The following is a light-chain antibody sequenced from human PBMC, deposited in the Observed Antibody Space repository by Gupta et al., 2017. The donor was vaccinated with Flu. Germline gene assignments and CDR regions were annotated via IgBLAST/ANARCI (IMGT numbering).Light chain of an antibody. CDR3: LQYYRWPRT. Sequence: PATLSVSPGERVTLYCRASQSIGSSLAWYQQKPGQAPSLLIYGASTRAAGISDRFSGSGFGTEFTLTVSSLQSEDFAVYYCLQYYRWPRTFGQGTKVEIK. CDR2: GAS. J-gene: IGKJ1*01. CDR1: QSIGSS. V-gene: IGKV3-15*01.